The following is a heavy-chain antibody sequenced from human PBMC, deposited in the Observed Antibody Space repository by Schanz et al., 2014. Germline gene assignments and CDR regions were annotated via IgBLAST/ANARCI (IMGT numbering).Heavy chain of an antibody. Sequence: EGQLAESGGGLVQPGGSLRLSCAASGFTFSSYSMNWVRQASGKGLEWVSYICSSGNTIYYADSVKGRFTVSRDNARNSLYLHMNTLGAEDTAVYYCARDGDSFYRNYYMDVWGKGTTVTVSS. CDR3: ARDGDSFYRNYYMDV. CDR2: ICSSGNTI. D-gene: IGHD4-17*01. CDR1: GFTFSSYS. J-gene: IGHJ6*03. V-gene: IGHV3-48*01.